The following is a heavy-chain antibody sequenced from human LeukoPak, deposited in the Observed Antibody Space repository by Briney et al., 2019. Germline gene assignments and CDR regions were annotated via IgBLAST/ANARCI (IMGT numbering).Heavy chain of an antibody. V-gene: IGHV4-4*02. Sequence: PSETLSLTCAVSGGSISSSNWWSWVRQPPGKGLEWIGEIYHSGSTNYNPSLKSRVTISVDKSKNQFSLKLSSVTAADTAVYYCAREGGYSYGNAFDIWGQGTMVTVSS. J-gene: IGHJ3*02. CDR1: GGSISSSNW. D-gene: IGHD5-18*01. CDR3: AREGGYSYGNAFDI. CDR2: IYHSGST.